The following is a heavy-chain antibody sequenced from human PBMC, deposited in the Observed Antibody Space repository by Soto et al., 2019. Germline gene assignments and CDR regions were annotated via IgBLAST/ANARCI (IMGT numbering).Heavy chain of an antibody. D-gene: IGHD1-26*01. V-gene: IGHV4-34*01. Sequence: QVQLQQWGAGLLKPSETLSLTCAVYGGSFSGYYWSWIRQPPGKGLEWIGEINHSGSTNYNPSLKSRVTISVDTSKNQFSLKLSSVTAAATALYYCARGKYSGSYCLAFDIWGQGTMVTVSS. CDR2: INHSGST. CDR3: ARGKYSGSYCLAFDI. CDR1: GGSFSGYY. J-gene: IGHJ3*02.